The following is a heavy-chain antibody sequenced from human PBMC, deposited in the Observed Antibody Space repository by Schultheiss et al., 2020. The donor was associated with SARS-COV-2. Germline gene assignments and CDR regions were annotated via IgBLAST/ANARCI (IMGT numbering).Heavy chain of an antibody. CDR3: ARHSRIEYNHWYFDL. D-gene: IGHD1-14*01. J-gene: IGHJ2*01. V-gene: IGHV4-59*01. CDR1: GGSFSGYY. CDR2: IYYSGST. Sequence: SETLSLTCAVYGGSFSGYYWSWIRQPPGKGLEWIGYIYYSGSTYYNPSLKSLVTISVDTSKNQFSLKLSSVTAADTAVYYCARHSRIEYNHWYFDLWGRGTLVTVSS.